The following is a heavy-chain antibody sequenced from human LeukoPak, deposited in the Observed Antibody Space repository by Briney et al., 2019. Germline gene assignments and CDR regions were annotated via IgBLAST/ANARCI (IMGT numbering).Heavy chain of an antibody. CDR2: IIPIFGTA. CDR3: ARDSRPPIAAADNEYYYYGMDV. J-gene: IGHJ6*02. Sequence: SVKVSCKASGGTFSSYAISWVRQAPGQGLEWMGGIIPIFGTANYAQKFQGRVTITADESTSTAYMELSSLRSEDTAVYYCARDSRPPIAAADNEYYYYGMDVWGQGTTVTVSS. V-gene: IGHV1-69*13. D-gene: IGHD6-13*01. CDR1: GGTFSSYA.